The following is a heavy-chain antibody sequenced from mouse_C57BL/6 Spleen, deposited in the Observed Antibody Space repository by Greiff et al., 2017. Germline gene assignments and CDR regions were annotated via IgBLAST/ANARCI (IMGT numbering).Heavy chain of an antibody. CDR1: GYSITSGYY. CDR3: ARGTRESAWFAY. V-gene: IGHV3-6*01. D-gene: IGHD3-3*01. J-gene: IGHJ3*01. Sequence: EVQRVESGPGLVKPSQSLSLTCSVTGYSITSGYYWNWIRQFPGNKLEWMGYISYDGSNNYNPSLKNRISITRDTSKNQFFLKLNYVTTEDTATYYRARGTRESAWFAYWGQGTLVTVSA. CDR2: ISYDGSN.